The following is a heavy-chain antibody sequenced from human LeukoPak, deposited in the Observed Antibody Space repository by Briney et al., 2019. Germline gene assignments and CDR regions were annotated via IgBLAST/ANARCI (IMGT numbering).Heavy chain of an antibody. J-gene: IGHJ3*02. CDR3: ARSYCSGGSCWYDAFDI. CDR1: GYSFTNVW. D-gene: IGHD2-15*01. Sequence: GESLKISCQVSGYSFTNVWIGWVRQMPGKGLEWMGIMNPGDSETRYSPTFQGLVTISADKSISTTYLQWSSLKASDTAMYYCARSYCSGGSCWYDAFDIWGQGTMVTVSS. V-gene: IGHV5-51*01. CDR2: MNPGDSET.